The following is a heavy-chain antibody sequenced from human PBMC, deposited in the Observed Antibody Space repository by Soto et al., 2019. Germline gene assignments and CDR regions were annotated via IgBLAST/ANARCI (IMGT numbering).Heavy chain of an antibody. V-gene: IGHV1-69*13. CDR1: GGTFSSYA. CDR3: ARDLSAHGTVVTQYYFDY. D-gene: IGHD2-15*01. CDR2: IIPIFGTA. Sequence: GASVKVSRKASGGTFSSYAISWVRQAPGQGLEWMGGIIPIFGTANYAQKFQGRVTITADETTSTAYMELSSMRSEDTAVYYCARDLSAHGTVVTQYYFDYWGQGTLVTVSS. J-gene: IGHJ4*02.